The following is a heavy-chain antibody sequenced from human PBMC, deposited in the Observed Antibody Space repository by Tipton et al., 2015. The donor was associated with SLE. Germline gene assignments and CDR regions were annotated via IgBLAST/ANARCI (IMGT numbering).Heavy chain of an antibody. CDR1: GFTFSNAW. CDR2: IKSKTDGGTT. Sequence: SLRLSCAASGFTFSNAWMSWVRQAPGKGLEWVGRIKSKTDGGTTDYAAPVKGRFTISRDDSKNTLYLQMNSLKTEDTAVYYCTRDRYYNILGSLPNWYFDLWGRGTLVTVSS. D-gene: IGHD2/OR15-2a*01. V-gene: IGHV3-15*01. J-gene: IGHJ2*01. CDR3: TRDRYYNILGSLPNWYFDL.